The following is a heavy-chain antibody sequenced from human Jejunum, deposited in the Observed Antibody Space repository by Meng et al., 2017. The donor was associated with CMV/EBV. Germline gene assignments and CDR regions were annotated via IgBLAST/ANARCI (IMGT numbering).Heavy chain of an antibody. CDR3: ARGFLNGYQPFDY. V-gene: IGHV1-69*12. CDR1: GGSVNNYA. CDR2: IIAIFKTP. Sequence: QVQLIQFGGEVKEPGSSMKVSCKSSGGSVNNYAFNWVRQAPGQGLEWMGGIIAIFKTPNYAQKFQGRLTITADESTGTSYMELTSLTSEDTAVYYCARGFLNGYQPFDYWGQGTLVTVSS. D-gene: IGHD5-24*01. J-gene: IGHJ4*02.